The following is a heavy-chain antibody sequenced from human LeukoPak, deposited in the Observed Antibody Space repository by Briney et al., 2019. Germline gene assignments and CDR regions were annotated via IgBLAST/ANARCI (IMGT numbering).Heavy chain of an antibody. CDR2: ISSSSYI. D-gene: IGHD3-16*01. CDR1: GFTFSSYS. Sequence: GGSLRLSCAASGFTFSSYSMNWVRQAPGKGLEWVSSISSSSYIYYADSVEGRFTISRDNAKNSLYLQMNSLRAEDTAVYYCARDRFGGADYYYGMDVWGQGTTVTVSS. V-gene: IGHV3-21*01. CDR3: ARDRFGGADYYYGMDV. J-gene: IGHJ6*02.